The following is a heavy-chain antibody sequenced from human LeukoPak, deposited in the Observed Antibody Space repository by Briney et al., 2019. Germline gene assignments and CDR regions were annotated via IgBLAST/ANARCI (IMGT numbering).Heavy chain of an antibody. CDR2: IYPADSDT. J-gene: IGHJ6*02. V-gene: IGHV5-51*01. Sequence: GESLKISCKSSGHSFTSYWIGWVRQMPGKGLEWMGIIYPADSDTRYSPSFQGQVTISADKSISTAYLQWSSLKASDTAMYYCARHRVVTASNYYYYGMDVWGQGTTVTVSS. CDR3: ARHRVVTASNYYYYGMDV. D-gene: IGHD2-21*02. CDR1: GHSFTSYW.